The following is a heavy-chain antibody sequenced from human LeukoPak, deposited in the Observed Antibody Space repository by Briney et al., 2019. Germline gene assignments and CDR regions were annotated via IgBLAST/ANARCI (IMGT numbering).Heavy chain of an antibody. CDR2: ISANSGNT. Sequence: GASVKVSCKASGYTFTSNGISWVRQAPGKGLEWMGWISANSGNTNYAQKMQGRVTMTTETSSSTAYMELRNLRSDDTAVYYCARDKNYRFYYWGQGTLVTVSS. D-gene: IGHD5-24*01. CDR1: GYTFTSNG. CDR3: ARDKNYRFYY. J-gene: IGHJ4*02. V-gene: IGHV1-18*01.